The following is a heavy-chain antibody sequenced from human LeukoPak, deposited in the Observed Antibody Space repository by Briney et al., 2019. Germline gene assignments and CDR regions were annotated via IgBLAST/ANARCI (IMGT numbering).Heavy chain of an antibody. J-gene: IGHJ6*04. Sequence: SETLSLTCAVYGGSFSGYYWSWIRQPPGKGLEWIGEINHSGSTYYNPSLKSRVTISVDTSKNQFSLKLSSVTAADTAVYYCARGGSYYYGSGSYRVQVSYYYGMDVWGKGTTVTVSS. CDR3: ARGGSYYYGSGSYRVQVSYYYGMDV. CDR2: INHSGST. CDR1: GGSFSGYY. D-gene: IGHD3-10*01. V-gene: IGHV4-34*01.